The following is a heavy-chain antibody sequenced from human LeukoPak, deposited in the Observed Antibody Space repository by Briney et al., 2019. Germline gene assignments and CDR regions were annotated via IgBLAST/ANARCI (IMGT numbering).Heavy chain of an antibody. V-gene: IGHV3-23*01. CDR3: AKLGGSVNSGYGFDY. D-gene: IGHD5-12*01. Sequence: GGSLRLSCAASGFTFSSYAMSCVRQAPGKGLEWVSAVSGSAGSTYYADSVKGRFTISRDNSKNTLYLQMNSLRVEDTAVYYCAKLGGSVNSGYGFDYWGQGTLVTVSS. CDR2: VSGSAGST. J-gene: IGHJ4*02. CDR1: GFTFSSYA.